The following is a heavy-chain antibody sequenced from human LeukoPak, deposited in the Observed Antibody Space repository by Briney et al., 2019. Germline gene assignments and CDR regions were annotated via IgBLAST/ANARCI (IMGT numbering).Heavy chain of an antibody. CDR2: ISSSYI. CDR1: GFTFSSYS. Sequence: GGSLRLSCAASGFTFSSYSMNWVRQAPGKGLEWVSSISSSYIYYADSVKGRFTISRDNAKNSLYLQMNSLRAEDTAVYYCARDREVVPAAMDNWFDPWGQGTLVTVSS. CDR3: ARDREVVPAAMDNWFDP. D-gene: IGHD2-2*01. V-gene: IGHV3-21*01. J-gene: IGHJ5*02.